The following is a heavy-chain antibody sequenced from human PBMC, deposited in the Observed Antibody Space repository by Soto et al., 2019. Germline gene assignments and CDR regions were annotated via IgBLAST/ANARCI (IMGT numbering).Heavy chain of an antibody. J-gene: IGHJ6*03. CDR2: TYYRSKWYN. CDR3: ARGRGPHLGYYYYMDV. CDR1: GDSVSSNSAA. Sequence: KQSQTLSLTCAISGDSVSSNSAAWNWIRQSPSRGLEWLGRTYYRSKWYNDYAVSVKSRITINPDTSKNQFSLQLNSVTPEDTAVYYCARGRGPHLGYYYYMDVWGKGTTVTVSS. V-gene: IGHV6-1*01.